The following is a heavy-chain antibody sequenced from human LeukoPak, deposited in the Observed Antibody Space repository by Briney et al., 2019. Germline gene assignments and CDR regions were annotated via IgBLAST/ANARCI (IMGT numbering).Heavy chain of an antibody. CDR3: VSVTTVVEDYYYMDV. D-gene: IGHD4-23*01. J-gene: IGHJ6*03. V-gene: IGHV3-23*01. CDR2: ISGSGGST. CDR1: GFTLSSYA. Sequence: GGSLRLSCAASGFTLSSYAMSWVRQAPGKGLEWVSAISGSGGSTYYADSVKGRFTISRDNSKNTLYLQMNSLRAEDTAFYYCVSVTTVVEDYYYMDVWGKGTTVTVSS.